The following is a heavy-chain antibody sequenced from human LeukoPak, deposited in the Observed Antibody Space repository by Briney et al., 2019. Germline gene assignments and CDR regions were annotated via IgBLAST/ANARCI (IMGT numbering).Heavy chain of an antibody. CDR1: GGSFSGYY. Sequence: SETLSLTCAVYGGSFSGYYWSWIRQPPGKGLEWIGEINHSGSTNYNPSLKSRVTISVDTSKNQFSLKLSSVTAADTAVYYCARGHITMPSAPKKRRYYFDYWGQGTLVTVSS. J-gene: IGHJ4*02. D-gene: IGHD3-10*01. CDR3: ARGHITMPSAPKKRRYYFDY. CDR2: INHSGST. V-gene: IGHV4-34*01.